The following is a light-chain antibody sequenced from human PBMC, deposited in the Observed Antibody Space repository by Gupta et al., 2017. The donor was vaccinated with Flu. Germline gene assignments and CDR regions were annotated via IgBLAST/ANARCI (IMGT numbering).Light chain of an antibody. CDR2: KAS. CDR3: QQYNNYSWT. CDR1: ESFSGW. Sequence: IQMTQSPSTLSASVGDRVTITCRASESFSGWLAWYQQKPGKAPKLLIYKASSLEVGAPSRFSGSGSGTEFTLTIRSLQPDDFATYYCQQYNNYSWTFGQGTKVEIK. J-gene: IGKJ1*01. V-gene: IGKV1-5*03.